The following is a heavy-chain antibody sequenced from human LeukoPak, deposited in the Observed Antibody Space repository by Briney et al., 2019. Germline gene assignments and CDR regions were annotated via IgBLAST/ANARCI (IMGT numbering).Heavy chain of an antibody. Sequence: SETLSLTCAVYGVSLRGYYWSWIRQSPEKGLEWIGEISHEGDSIYNPSLKSRLTLSVDMSKNQFPLKLRSVTAADTAVYYCARGRKYVSDFYFDVWGKGTTVIVSS. CDR1: GVSLRGYY. CDR2: ISHEGDS. CDR3: ARGRKYVSDFYFDV. J-gene: IGHJ6*03. D-gene: IGHD3-16*01. V-gene: IGHV4-34*01.